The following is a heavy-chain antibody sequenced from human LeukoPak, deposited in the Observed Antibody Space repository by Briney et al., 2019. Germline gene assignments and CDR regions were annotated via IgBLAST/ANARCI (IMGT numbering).Heavy chain of an antibody. CDR3: AKSNGYGLVDI. CDR1: GGSLSGYY. Sequence: SETLSLTCAVYGGSLSGYYWGWIRQPPGKGLEWIGNIFYSGGTYYSPSLKSRVTISLDTSRNQFSLKLNSVTAADTAVYYCAKSNGYGLVDIWGQGTMVTVSS. D-gene: IGHD3-10*01. V-gene: IGHV4-34*12. J-gene: IGHJ3*02. CDR2: IFYSGGT.